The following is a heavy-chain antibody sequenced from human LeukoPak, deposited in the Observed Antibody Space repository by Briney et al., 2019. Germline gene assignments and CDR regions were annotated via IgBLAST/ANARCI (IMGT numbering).Heavy chain of an antibody. D-gene: IGHD3-22*01. CDR2: IIPIFGTA. CDR1: GGTFSTYA. V-gene: IGHV1-69*05. CDR3: ARDQITMIVVVGGAFDI. Sequence: SVKVSCKASGGTFSTYAINWVRQAPGQGLQWMGGIIPIFGTANYAQKFQGRVTITTDESTSTAYMELTSLRSEDTAVYYCARDQITMIVVVGGAFDIWGQGTMVTVSS. J-gene: IGHJ3*02.